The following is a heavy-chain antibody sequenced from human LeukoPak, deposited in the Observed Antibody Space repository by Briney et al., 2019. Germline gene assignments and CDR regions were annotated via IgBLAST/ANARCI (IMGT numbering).Heavy chain of an antibody. Sequence: PGGSLRLSCAASGFTFSSYAMSWVRQAPGKGLEWVSTISGSGGSTYYADSVKGRFTISRDNSKNTLYLQMNSLRAEDTAVYYCAKGENYYDSSGYPGRYWYFDLWGRGTLVTVSS. V-gene: IGHV3-23*01. CDR1: GFTFSSYA. CDR3: AKGENYYDSSGYPGRYWYFDL. J-gene: IGHJ2*01. D-gene: IGHD3-22*01. CDR2: ISGSGGST.